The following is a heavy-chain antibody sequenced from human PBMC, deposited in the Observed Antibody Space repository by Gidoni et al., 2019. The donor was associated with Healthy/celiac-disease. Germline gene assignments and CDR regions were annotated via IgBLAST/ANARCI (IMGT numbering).Heavy chain of an antibody. CDR2: IKQDGRET. Sequence: GLVWVANIKQDGRETYYVDSVKGRFTISRDNAKNSLYLQMNSLRAEDTAVYYCARDTVLRYFDWLLGYYGMDVWGQGTTVTVSS. J-gene: IGHJ6*02. CDR3: ARDTVLRYFDWLLGYYGMDV. V-gene: IGHV3-7*04. D-gene: IGHD3-9*01.